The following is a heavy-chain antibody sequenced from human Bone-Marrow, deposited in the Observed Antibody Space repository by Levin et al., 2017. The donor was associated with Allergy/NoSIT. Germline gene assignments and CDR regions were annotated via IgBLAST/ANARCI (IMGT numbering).Heavy chain of an antibody. V-gene: IGHV4-59*01. Sequence: PSETLSLMCTVSGDSISSSYWSWIRQPPGKGLEWIGYIYYSGSTNYNPSLKSRVTISVDTSKNQFSLKLSSVTAADTAFYYCARYKKLGSSWYVAAFDIWGQGTMVTVSS. D-gene: IGHD6-13*01. CDR1: GDSISSSY. J-gene: IGHJ3*02. CDR2: IYYSGST. CDR3: ARYKKLGSSWYVAAFDI.